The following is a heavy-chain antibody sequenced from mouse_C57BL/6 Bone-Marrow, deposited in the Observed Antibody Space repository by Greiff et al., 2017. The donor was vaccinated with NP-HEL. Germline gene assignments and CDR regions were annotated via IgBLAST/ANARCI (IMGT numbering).Heavy chain of an antibody. Sequence: QVQLQQSGAELARPGASVKLSCKASGYTFTSYGISWVKQRTGQGLEWIGEIYPRSGNTYYNEKFKGKATLTADKSSSTAYMERRSLTSGDAAVYFCARVWGFDYWGQGNTLTVSS. CDR1: GYTFTSYG. CDR3: ARVWGFDY. CDR2: IYPRSGNT. J-gene: IGHJ2*01. V-gene: IGHV1-81*01.